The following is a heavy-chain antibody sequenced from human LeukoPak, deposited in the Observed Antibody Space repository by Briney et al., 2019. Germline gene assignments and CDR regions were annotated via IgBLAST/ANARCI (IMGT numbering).Heavy chain of an antibody. J-gene: IGHJ4*02. CDR1: GFTFSDYY. CDR2: ISSSGSTI. CDR3: ARDRAIVATSFDY. D-gene: IGHD5-12*01. Sequence: GGSLRLSCAASGFTFSDYYMSWIRQAPGKGLEWVSYISSSGSTIYCADSVKGRFTISRDNAKNSLYLQMNSLRAEDTAVYYCARDRAIVATSFDYWGQGTLVTVSS. V-gene: IGHV3-11*01.